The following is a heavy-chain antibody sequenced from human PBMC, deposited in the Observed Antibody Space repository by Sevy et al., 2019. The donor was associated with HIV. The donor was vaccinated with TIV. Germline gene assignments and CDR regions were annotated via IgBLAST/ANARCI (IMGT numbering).Heavy chain of an antibody. V-gene: IGHV4-4*07. CDR2: IYTSGST. CDR3: ARGGIAARRGILHY. D-gene: IGHD6-6*01. J-gene: IGHJ4*02. CDR1: GGSISSYY. Sequence: SETLSLTCTVSGGSISSYYWSWIRQPAGKGLEWIGRIYTSGSTNYNPSLKSRVTMSVDTSKNQFSLKLSSVTAADTAVYYCARGGIAARRGILHYWGQGTLVTVSS.